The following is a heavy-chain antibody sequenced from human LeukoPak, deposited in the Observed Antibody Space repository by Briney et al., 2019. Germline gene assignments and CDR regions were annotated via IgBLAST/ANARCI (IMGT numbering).Heavy chain of an antibody. CDR2: ISYDGSNK. D-gene: IGHD4-17*01. CDR1: GFTFSSYA. Sequence: GGPLRLSCAASGFTFSSYAMHWVRQAPGKGLEWVAVISYDGSNKYYADSVKGRFTISRDNSKNTLYLQMNSLRAEDTAVYYCARGRAVTTLCFDYWGQGTLVTVSS. CDR3: ARGRAVTTLCFDY. V-gene: IGHV3-30*04. J-gene: IGHJ4*02.